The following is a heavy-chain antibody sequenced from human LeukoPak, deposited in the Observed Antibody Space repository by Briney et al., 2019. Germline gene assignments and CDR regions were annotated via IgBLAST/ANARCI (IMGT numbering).Heavy chain of an antibody. J-gene: IGHJ5*02. Sequence: GGSLRLSCAASGFTFSSYGMHRVRQAPGKGLEWVANIKQDGSEKYYVDSVKGRFTISRDNAKNSLYLQMNSLRAEDTAVYYCAREIMTTTSIDPWGQGTLVTVSS. V-gene: IGHV3-7*03. D-gene: IGHD3-16*01. CDR2: IKQDGSEK. CDR1: GFTFSSYG. CDR3: AREIMTTTSIDP.